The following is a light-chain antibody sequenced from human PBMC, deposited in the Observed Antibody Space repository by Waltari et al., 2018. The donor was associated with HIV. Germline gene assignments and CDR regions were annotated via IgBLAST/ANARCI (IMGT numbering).Light chain of an antibody. J-gene: IGKJ4*01. Sequence: EIVLTQSPGALSLSPGERATLSCRASQSVSSGYLAWYQQKPGQAPRLLIYGASSRATGVRDRFSGSGSGTDFTLTISRLEPEDFAVYYCQQYDNLPTFGGGTKVEI. CDR2: GAS. CDR3: QQYDNLPT. V-gene: IGKV3-20*01. CDR1: QSVSSGY.